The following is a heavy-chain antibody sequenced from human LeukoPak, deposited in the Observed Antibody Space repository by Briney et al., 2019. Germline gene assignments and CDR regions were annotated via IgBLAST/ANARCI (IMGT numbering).Heavy chain of an antibody. D-gene: IGHD6-19*01. CDR1: GFTVSSNL. V-gene: IGHV3-66*01. CDR3: ATAYNSGWSFDY. CDR2: LYSDGST. J-gene: IGHJ4*02. Sequence: GGSLRLSCAASGFTVSSNLMSCVRQAPGKGLEWVSLLYSDGSTYYADSVKGRFTISRDNSKNTLYLQMNSLRTEDTAVYYCATAYNSGWSFDYWGQGTLVTVSS.